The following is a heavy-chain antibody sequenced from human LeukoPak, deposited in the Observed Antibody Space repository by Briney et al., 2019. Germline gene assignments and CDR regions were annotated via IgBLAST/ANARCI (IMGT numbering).Heavy chain of an antibody. CDR2: IQYDGSKK. CDR1: GFDFSHYG. V-gene: IGHV3-30*02. CDR3: CKEQLNMINVAVTDDAFDV. J-gene: IGHJ3*01. Sequence: PGGSLQPSCAASGFDFSHYGMHWVRQAPGKGLEWVSFIQYDGSKKYYVDSVKGRFTVSRDDSQNILYLQMNSLGPEDTAVYYCCKEQLNMINVAVTDDAFDVWGQGTAVTVSS. D-gene: IGHD6-19*01.